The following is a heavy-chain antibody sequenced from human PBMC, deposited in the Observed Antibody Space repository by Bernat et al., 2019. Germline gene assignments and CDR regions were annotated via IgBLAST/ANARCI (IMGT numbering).Heavy chain of an antibody. CDR3: ARGQSGSYYRIDY. CDR2: IWYDGSNK. CDR1: GFTFSSYG. J-gene: IGHJ4*02. D-gene: IGHD1-26*01. Sequence: QVQLVESGGGVVQPGRSLRLSCAASGFTFSSYGMHWVRQAPGKGLEWVAVIWYDGSNKYYADSVKGRFTISRDNSKNTLYLQMNSLRAEDTAVYYWARGQSGSYYRIDYWGQGTLVTVSS. V-gene: IGHV3-33*01.